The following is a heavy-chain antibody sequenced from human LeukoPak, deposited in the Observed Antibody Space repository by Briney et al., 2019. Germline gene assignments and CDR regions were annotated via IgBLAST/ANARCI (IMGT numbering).Heavy chain of an antibody. CDR2: IYYSGST. D-gene: IGHD3-16*02. V-gene: IGHV4-59*01. CDR1: GGSISSYY. Sequence: SETLSLTCTVSGGSISSYYWSWIRQPPGKGLEWIGYIYYSGSTNYNPSLKSRVTISVDTSKNQFSLKLSSVTAADTAVYYCARSYRRLDAFDIWGQGTMVTVSS. CDR3: ARSYRRLDAFDI. J-gene: IGHJ3*02.